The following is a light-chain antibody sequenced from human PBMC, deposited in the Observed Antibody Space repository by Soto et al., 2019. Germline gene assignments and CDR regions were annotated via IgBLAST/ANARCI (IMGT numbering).Light chain of an antibody. CDR2: GAS. J-gene: IGKJ1*01. CDR1: QSVSGRY. Sequence: EIVLTQSPGTLSLSPGERATLSCRASQSVSGRYLAWYHQKPGQAPRPLIYGASSRAGGIPDRFSGSGSGTDFTLTISRLEPEDFAVYYYQQYGSTPWTFGQGTKVEIK. CDR3: QQYGSTPWT. V-gene: IGKV3-20*01.